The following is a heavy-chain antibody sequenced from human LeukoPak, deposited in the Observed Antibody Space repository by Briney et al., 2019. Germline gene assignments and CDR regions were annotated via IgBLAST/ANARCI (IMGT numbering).Heavy chain of an antibody. Sequence: GGSLRLPCAASGFTFSTYGMNWVRQAPGKGLEWVSTISRSGDITYYADSVKGRFTISRDNSKNTLYLQMNSLRAEDTAIYYCATGSTAVAGTKYWGQGILVTVSS. CDR1: GFTFSTYG. V-gene: IGHV3-23*01. CDR2: ISRSGDIT. D-gene: IGHD6-19*01. J-gene: IGHJ4*02. CDR3: ATGSTAVAGTKY.